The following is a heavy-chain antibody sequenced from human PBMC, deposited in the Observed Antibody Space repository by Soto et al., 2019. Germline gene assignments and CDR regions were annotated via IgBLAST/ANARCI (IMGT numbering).Heavy chain of an antibody. CDR1: GFTFSSYG. V-gene: IGHV3-30*03. CDR2: ISYDGSNK. D-gene: IGHD2-21*01. CDR3: ESRGGANDY. J-gene: IGHJ4*02. Sequence: PVGSLRLSCAASGFTFSSYGMHWVRQAPGKGLEWVAVISYDGSNKYYADSVKGRFTISRDNSKNTLYLQMNSLRAGDTAVYYCESRGGANDYWGQGTLVTVSS.